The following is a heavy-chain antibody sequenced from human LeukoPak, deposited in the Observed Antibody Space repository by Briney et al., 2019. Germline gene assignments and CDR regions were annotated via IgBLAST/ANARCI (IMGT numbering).Heavy chain of an antibody. V-gene: IGHV4-39*01. D-gene: IGHD3-9*01. CDR3: ARHRPTSRYFDLSFEY. CDR2: IFYSGTT. Sequence: PSQTLSLTCTVSGDSSGITGYYCGWIRQPPGKGLEWIGSIFYSGTTSSNPSLTGRVTISVDRSNNQISLNLTSVTAADTAVYYCARHRPTSRYFDLSFEYWGQGNLVTVSS. CDR1: GDSSGITGYY. J-gene: IGHJ4*02.